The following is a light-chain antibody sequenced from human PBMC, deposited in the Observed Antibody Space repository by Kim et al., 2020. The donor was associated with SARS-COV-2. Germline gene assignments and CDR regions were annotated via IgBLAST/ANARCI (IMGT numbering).Light chain of an antibody. CDR3: QQYNEWPLT. J-gene: IGKJ4*01. Sequence: VSPGERATHSCRASQNINNNLAWYQQKPGQAPRLLIFVASSRATGVPARFSGSGSGTEFTLTISSLQPEDFVVYFCQQYNEWPLTFGGGTKVDIK. CDR2: VAS. V-gene: IGKV3-15*01. CDR1: QNINNN.